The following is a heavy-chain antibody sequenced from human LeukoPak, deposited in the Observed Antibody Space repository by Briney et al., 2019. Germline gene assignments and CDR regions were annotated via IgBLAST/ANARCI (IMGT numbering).Heavy chain of an antibody. CDR2: MKQDGSEK. Sequence: GGSLRLSCAASGFTFSSYAMSWVRQAPGKGLEWVANMKQDGSEKYYVDSVKGRFTISRDNAKKSLYLQMNSVSVEDTAVYFCARGDSSNWHHYFAYWGQGTLVTVSS. V-gene: IGHV3-7*01. CDR3: ARGDSSNWHHYFAY. CDR1: GFTFSSYA. J-gene: IGHJ4*02. D-gene: IGHD6-13*01.